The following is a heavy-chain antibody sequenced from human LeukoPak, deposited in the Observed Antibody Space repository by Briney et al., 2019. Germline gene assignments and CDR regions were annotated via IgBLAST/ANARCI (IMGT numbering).Heavy chain of an antibody. CDR2: INPISGGT. D-gene: IGHD1-26*01. CDR3: ARDRGVVGASLYYFDY. Sequence: GASVKVSCKASGYIFTDYYIHWVRQAPGQGLEWMGSINPISGGTDYAQKFQGRVTMTRDTSISTAYMELSSLRSDDMAVYYCARDRGVVGASLYYFDYWGQGTLVTVSS. V-gene: IGHV1-2*02. J-gene: IGHJ4*02. CDR1: GYIFTDYY.